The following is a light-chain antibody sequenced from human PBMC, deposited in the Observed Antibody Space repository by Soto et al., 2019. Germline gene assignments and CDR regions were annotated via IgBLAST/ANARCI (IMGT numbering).Light chain of an antibody. CDR1: QSISSY. Sequence: DIQMTQSPSSLSASVGDRVTITCRASQSISSYLNWYQQKPGKGPKLLIYGASSLESGVPSRFSGSGSGTDFTLTINSLQPDDFATYYCQQSYSILTFGGGTKVDIK. CDR3: QQSYSILT. CDR2: GAS. J-gene: IGKJ4*01. V-gene: IGKV1-39*01.